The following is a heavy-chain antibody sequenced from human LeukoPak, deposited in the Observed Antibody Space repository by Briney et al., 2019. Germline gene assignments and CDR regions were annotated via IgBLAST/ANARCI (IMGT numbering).Heavy chain of an antibody. J-gene: IGHJ3*02. V-gene: IGHV4-31*03. CDR3: ARGDSSGYSDAFDI. Sequence: SETLSLTCTVSGGSISSGGYSWSWIRQHPGKGLEWIGYIYYSGSTYYNPSLKSRVTISVDTSKNQFSLKLSSVTAADTAVYYCARGDSSGYSDAFDIWGQGTMVTVSS. CDR1: GGSISSGGYS. CDR2: IYYSGST. D-gene: IGHD3-22*01.